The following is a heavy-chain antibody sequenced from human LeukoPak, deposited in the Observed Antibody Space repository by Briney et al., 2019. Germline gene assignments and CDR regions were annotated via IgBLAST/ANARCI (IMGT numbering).Heavy chain of an antibody. CDR3: TRAQGGAFDI. CDR1: GGSISSHY. V-gene: IGHV4-59*11. D-gene: IGHD3-16*01. J-gene: IGHJ3*02. Sequence: PSETLSLTCTVSGGSISSHYWSWIRQPPGKGLEWIGYIHYSGTTNYDPSLRGRVTISLDTSNNQFSLKVNSVTAADTAVYYCTRAQGGAFDIWGQGTMVTVSS. CDR2: IHYSGTT.